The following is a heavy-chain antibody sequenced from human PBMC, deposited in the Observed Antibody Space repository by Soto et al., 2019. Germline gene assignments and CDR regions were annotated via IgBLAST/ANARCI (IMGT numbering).Heavy chain of an antibody. D-gene: IGHD6-13*01. J-gene: IGHJ5*02. V-gene: IGHV4-59*01. CDR2: IHHSGSA. Sequence: SETLSLTCTVSVGSISTYYWSWIRQPPGKGLEWIGYIHHSGSANYNPSLKSRVNLSVDTSKNQFSLKLTSVTAADTAVYYCATNVHGISWFFSWFGTWGQGALVTVSS. CDR1: VGSISTYY. CDR3: ATNVHGISWFFSWFGT.